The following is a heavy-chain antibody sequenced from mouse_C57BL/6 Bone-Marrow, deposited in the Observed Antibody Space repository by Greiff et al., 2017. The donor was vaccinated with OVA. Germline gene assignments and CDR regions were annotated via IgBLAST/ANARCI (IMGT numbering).Heavy chain of an antibody. CDR3: ADGNYGPWYFDV. Sequence: QVQLQQPGAELVRPGTSVKLSCKASGYTFTSYWMHWVKQRPGQGLEWIGVIDPSDSYTNYNQKFKGKATLTVDTSSSTAYMQLSSLTSEDSAVYYCADGNYGPWYFDVWGTGTTVTVSS. V-gene: IGHV1-59*01. D-gene: IGHD2-1*01. CDR1: GYTFTSYW. J-gene: IGHJ1*03. CDR2: IDPSDSYT.